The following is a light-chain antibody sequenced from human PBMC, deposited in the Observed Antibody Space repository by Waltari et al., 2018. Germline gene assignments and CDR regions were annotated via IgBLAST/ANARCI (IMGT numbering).Light chain of an antibody. Sequence: QSDLTQPASVSGSLGQSIPISCTAPFRSARDYKYISWYQLHPGKAPKLLFFDVANRPSGISNRFSASQSGDTASLSISGLRPEDEATYYCTSYTLLTFTWQFGGGTQLTVV. CDR1: FRSARDYKY. V-gene: IGLV2-14*03. CDR3: TSYTLLTFTWQ. CDR2: DVA. J-gene: IGLJ3*02.